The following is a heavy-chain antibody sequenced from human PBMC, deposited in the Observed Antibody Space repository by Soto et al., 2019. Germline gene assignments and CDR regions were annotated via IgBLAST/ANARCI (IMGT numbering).Heavy chain of an antibody. J-gene: IGHJ4*02. CDR1: GFTFSSYA. D-gene: IGHD3-3*01. CDR2: ISGSGGST. CDR3: ANEVGGFDYGDY. Sequence: EVQLLESGGGLVQPGGSLRLSCTASGFTFSSYAMSWVRQAPGKGLEWVSAISGSGGSTYYADSVKGRFTISRDNSKNTLYLQMNSLRAEDTAVYYCANEVGGFDYGDYWGQGTLVTVSS. V-gene: IGHV3-23*01.